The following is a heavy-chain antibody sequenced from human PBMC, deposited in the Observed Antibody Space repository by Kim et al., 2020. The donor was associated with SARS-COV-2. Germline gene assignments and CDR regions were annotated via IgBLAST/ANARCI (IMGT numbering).Heavy chain of an antibody. CDR1: GFTLSYYW. V-gene: IGHV3-7*01. J-gene: IGHJ1*01. D-gene: IGHD3-16*01. CDR2: IKEDGSQT. Sequence: GGSLRLSCVGSGFTLSYYWMNWVRQAPGKGLEWVATIKEDGSQTRDVDSVEGRFTMSSDNAKNTLYLQMSSLRAEDTAVYYWARPRDHWRSVEYWWQGTL. CDR3: ARPRDHWRSVEY.